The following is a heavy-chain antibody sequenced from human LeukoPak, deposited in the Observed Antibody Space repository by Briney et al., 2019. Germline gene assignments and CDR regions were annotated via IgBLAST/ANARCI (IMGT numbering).Heavy chain of an antibody. CDR2: LHVSGNT. D-gene: IGHD1-26*01. CDR3: ARDPLRSSFDS. J-gene: IGHJ4*02. CDR1: GGSIKNNH. Sequence: SETLSLTCAVSGGSIKNNHWAWIRLPAGKGLEWIGRLHVSGNTNFNPSLKSRVTISVDTSKNQFSLKMTSMTAADTAVYFCARDPLRSSFDSWGQGILVTVAP. V-gene: IGHV4-4*07.